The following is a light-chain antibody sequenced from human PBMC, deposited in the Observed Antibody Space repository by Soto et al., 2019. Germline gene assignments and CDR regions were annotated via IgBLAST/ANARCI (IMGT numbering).Light chain of an antibody. CDR1: QSVLYSSNNKTY. CDR2: WAS. J-gene: IGKJ4*01. V-gene: IGKV4-1*01. CDR3: QQYYSNPLT. Sequence: DIVMTQSPDSLAVSLGESATINCKSSQSVLYSSNNKTYLAWYQQKPGQSPKLLIYWASTRESGVPDRFSGGGSGADFTLTISSLQAEDVAVYYCQQYYSNPLTFGGGTKVEIK.